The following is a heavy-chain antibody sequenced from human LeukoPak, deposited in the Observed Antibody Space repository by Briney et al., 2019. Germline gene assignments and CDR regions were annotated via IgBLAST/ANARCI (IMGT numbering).Heavy chain of an antibody. D-gene: IGHD6-13*01. Sequence: LVKACCKPAGGIFSSSAISWVRQAPGPRLGWWGGMIPFFGTTNYAQTFQGRVTITADESTSTAYLELSTLRSEDTAVYYCARGWYWIRAYAIHIWGQGTMVTVSS. CDR3: ARGWYWIRAYAIHI. CDR2: MIPFFGTT. J-gene: IGHJ3*02. V-gene: IGHV1-69*13. CDR1: GGIFSSSA.